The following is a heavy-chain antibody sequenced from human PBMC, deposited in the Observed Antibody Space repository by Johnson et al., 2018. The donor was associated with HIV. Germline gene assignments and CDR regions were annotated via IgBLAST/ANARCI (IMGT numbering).Heavy chain of an antibody. CDR2: ISYDGSNK. V-gene: IGHV3-30-3*01. CDR3: ARDQGSNDYGDSSGRSDAFDI. J-gene: IGHJ3*02. Sequence: VQLVESGGGAVQPGRSLRLSCAASGFTFSNYAIHWVRQPPGKGLEWVAVISYDGSNKYYADSVKGRFTISRDNSKNTLYLQMNSLRAEDTAVYYCARDQGSNDYGDSSGRSDAFDIWGQGTMVTVSS. D-gene: IGHD4-17*01. CDR1: GFTFSNYA.